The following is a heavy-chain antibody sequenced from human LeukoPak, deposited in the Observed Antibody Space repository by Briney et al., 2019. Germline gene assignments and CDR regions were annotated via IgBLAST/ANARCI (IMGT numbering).Heavy chain of an antibody. CDR1: GYTFTGYY. J-gene: IGHJ4*02. D-gene: IGHD2-2*03. CDR2: ISPNSGGT. V-gene: IGHV1-2*02. CDR3: ARVFGYCSSTSCYWVFDY. Sequence: ASVKVSCKASGYTFTGYYMHWVRQAPGQGLEWMGWISPNSGGTNYAQKFQGRVTMTRDTSISTAYMELSRLRSDDTAVYYCARVFGYCSSTSCYWVFDYWGQGTLVTVSS.